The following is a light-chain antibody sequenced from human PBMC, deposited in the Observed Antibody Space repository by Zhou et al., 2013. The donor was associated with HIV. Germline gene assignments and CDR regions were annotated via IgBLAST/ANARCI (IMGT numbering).Light chain of an antibody. CDR2: AAS. V-gene: IGKV1-17*01. CDR1: QGIRSD. CDR3: LQHNTYPWT. J-gene: IGKJ1*01. Sequence: DIQMTQSPSSLSASVGDRITISCRASQGIRSDLGWFQQKPGKAPKRLIYAASSLQSGVPSRFSGSGSGTQFTLTISGLQPEDVATYYCLQHNTYPWTFGQGTKVDIK.